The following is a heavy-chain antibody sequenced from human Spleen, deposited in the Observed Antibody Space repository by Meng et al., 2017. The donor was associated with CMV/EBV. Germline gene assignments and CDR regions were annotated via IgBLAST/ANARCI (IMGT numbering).Heavy chain of an antibody. CDR2: TYYRSKWYT. D-gene: IGHD2-2*02. J-gene: IGHJ4*02. Sequence: FGNRAAWNGIRQSPSRGLEWLGRTYYRSKWYTDYALFVKSRITINPDTSKNQFSLQLTSVTPEDTAVYYCARGGDIVVVSPAIPLDYWGQGTLVTVSS. CDR1: FGNRAA. V-gene: IGHV6-1*01. CDR3: ARGGDIVVVSPAIPLDY.